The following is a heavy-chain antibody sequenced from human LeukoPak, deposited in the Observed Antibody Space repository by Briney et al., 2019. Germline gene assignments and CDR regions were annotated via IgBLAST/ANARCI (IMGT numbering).Heavy chain of an antibody. J-gene: IGHJ5*02. CDR3: TKDPNGDYVGAFDP. Sequence: GGSLRLSCAASGFTFSSFAMTWVRQAPGKGLEWVSSITGSNGPTYNTDSVKGRFTIYRENEENTLYLQMNSLRAEDTAVYYCTKDPNGDYVGAFDPWGQGTLVTVSS. D-gene: IGHD4-17*01. CDR2: ITGSNGPT. V-gene: IGHV3-23*01. CDR1: GFTFSSFA.